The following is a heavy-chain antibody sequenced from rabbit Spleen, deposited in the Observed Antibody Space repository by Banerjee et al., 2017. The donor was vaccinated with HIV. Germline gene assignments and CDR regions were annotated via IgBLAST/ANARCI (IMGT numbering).Heavy chain of an antibody. CDR3: ARDVGGDSTWDL. D-gene: IGHD2-1*01. CDR2: IGTGSGGST. V-gene: IGHV1S45*01. CDR1: GIDFSSHYY. J-gene: IGHJ4*01. Sequence: QEQVEESGGGLVKPGGTLTLTCNASGIDFSSHYYMCWVRQAPGKGLEWIGCIGTGSGGSTYYASWVNDRFTISESSSTTVTLQMTSLTAADTATYFCARDVGGDSTWDLWGPGPLVTV.